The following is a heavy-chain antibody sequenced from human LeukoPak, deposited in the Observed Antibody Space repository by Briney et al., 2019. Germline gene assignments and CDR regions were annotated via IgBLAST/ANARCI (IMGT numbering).Heavy chain of an antibody. Sequence: GGSLRLSCTASGFTLGSHDMHWVRQIPGQGLEWVAAASSGFHAFFADSVQGRFTVSREDARNSLYLQMNSLRAGDTAVYYCVREARGYHYTYFDYWGQGTLVTVSS. J-gene: IGHJ4*02. V-gene: IGHV3-13*01. CDR2: ASSGFHA. D-gene: IGHD5-18*01. CDR1: GFTLGSHD. CDR3: VREARGYHYTYFDY.